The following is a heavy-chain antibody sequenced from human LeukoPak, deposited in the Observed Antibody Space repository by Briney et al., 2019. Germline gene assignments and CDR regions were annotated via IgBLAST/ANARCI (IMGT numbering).Heavy chain of an antibody. J-gene: IGHJ4*02. CDR2: ISYDGSNK. CDR1: GFTFSSYA. CDR3: ARDRATVVTPHFDY. Sequence: GGSLRLSCAASGFTFSSYAMHWVRQAPGKGLEWVAVISYDGSNKYYADSVKGRFTISRDNSKNTLYLQMNSLRAEDTAVYYCARDRATVVTPHFDYWGQGTLVTVSS. D-gene: IGHD4-23*01. V-gene: IGHV3-30*04.